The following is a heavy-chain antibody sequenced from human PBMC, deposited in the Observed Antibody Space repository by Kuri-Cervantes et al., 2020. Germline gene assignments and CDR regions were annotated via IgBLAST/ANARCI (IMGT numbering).Heavy chain of an antibody. CDR3: ARRDVVAPVIGY. CDR1: GYTFTGYY. D-gene: IGHD2-2*01. J-gene: IGHJ4*02. Sequence: ASVKVSCKASGYTFTGYYMHWVRQAPGQGLEWMGWINPNSGGTNYAQKFQGWVTMTRDTSISTAYMELSNLRSEDTAVYYCARRDVVAPVIGYWGQGTLVTVSS. CDR2: INPNSGGT. V-gene: IGHV1-2*04.